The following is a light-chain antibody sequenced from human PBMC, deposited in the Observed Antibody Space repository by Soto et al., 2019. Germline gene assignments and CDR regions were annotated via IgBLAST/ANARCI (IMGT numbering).Light chain of an antibody. CDR2: GAS. CDR1: QSVNDNN. Sequence: EIVMTQSPSTLSVSPLERSTLSCRASQSVNDNNLAWYQQKPGQAPRLLIYGASTRATGIPARFSGSGSGTEFTLTISSLQSEDFAVYYCEEYNNWPGTFGQGTKVDIK. V-gene: IGKV3-15*01. CDR3: EEYNNWPGT. J-gene: IGKJ1*01.